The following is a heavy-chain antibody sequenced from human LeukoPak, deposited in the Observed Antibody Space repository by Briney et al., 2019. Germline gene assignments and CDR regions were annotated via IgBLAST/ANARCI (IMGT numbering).Heavy chain of an antibody. J-gene: IGHJ5*02. Sequence: GSLRLSCAASGFTFSSYSMNWVRQAPGKGLEWIGEINHSGSTNYNPSLKSRVTISVDTSKNQFFLKLSSVTAADTAVYYCARGYGSGSYNWFDPWGQGTLVSVSS. V-gene: IGHV4-34*01. CDR1: GFTFSSYS. CDR2: INHSGST. D-gene: IGHD3-10*01. CDR3: ARGYGSGSYNWFDP.